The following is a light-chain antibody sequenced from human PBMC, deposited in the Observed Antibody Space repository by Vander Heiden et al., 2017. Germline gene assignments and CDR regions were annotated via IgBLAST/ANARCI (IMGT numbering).Light chain of an antibody. J-gene: IGKJ4*01. CDR1: QSVLYTANNKNY. Sequence: DIVMTQSPDSLAVSLGERATNNCKSSQSVLYTANNKNYLAWYQQKPRQPPKLLIYWASTRESGVPDRFSGSGSGTDFTLTISSLQAEDVAVYYCQQYYTTPLLTFGGGTKVEIK. CDR3: QQYYTTPLLT. CDR2: WAS. V-gene: IGKV4-1*01.